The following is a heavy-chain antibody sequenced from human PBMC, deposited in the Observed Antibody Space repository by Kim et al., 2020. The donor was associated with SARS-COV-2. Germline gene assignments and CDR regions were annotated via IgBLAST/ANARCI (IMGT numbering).Heavy chain of an antibody. J-gene: IGHJ4*02. Sequence: PPPKRRVTISVDTSKHQFSLKLSSVTAADTAVYYCARAHYGDYEAGYYFDYWGQGTLVTVSS. CDR3: ARAHYGDYEAGYYFDY. D-gene: IGHD4-17*01. V-gene: IGHV4-59*01.